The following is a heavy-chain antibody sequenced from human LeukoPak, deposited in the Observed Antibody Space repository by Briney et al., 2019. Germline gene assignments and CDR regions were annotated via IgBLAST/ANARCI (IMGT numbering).Heavy chain of an antibody. CDR3: ATSRDSSGVD. CDR2: INQDGRVK. Sequence: GGSLRLSCAASGFTFSSYLMHWVRQAPGQGLEWVGNINQDGRVKYYVDSVKGRFTISRDNAQSSLYLQMNSLRVEDTALYYCATSRDSSGVDWGQGTLVTVSS. J-gene: IGHJ4*02. V-gene: IGHV3-7*01. CDR1: GFTFSSYL. D-gene: IGHD3-22*01.